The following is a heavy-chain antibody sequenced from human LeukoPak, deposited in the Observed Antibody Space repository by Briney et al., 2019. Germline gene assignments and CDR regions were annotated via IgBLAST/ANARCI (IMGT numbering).Heavy chain of an antibody. CDR2: ISCSSSTI. Sequence: PGGSLSLSCAASGFTFSSYSMNWVRQAPGKGLEWVSYISCSSSTIYYADSVKGRFTISRDNAKNSLYLQMHSLRAEDTAVYYCAKTGDYGSGSYYNTLRPFQHWGQGTLVTVSS. CDR1: GFTFSSYS. J-gene: IGHJ1*01. CDR3: AKTGDYGSGSYYNTLRPFQH. D-gene: IGHD3-10*01. V-gene: IGHV3-48*04.